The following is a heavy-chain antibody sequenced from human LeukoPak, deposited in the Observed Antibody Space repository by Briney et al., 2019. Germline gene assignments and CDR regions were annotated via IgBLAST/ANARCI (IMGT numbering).Heavy chain of an antibody. J-gene: IGHJ4*02. CDR3: AGRLGYCSGGSCYNFDY. CDR1: GGSISSSSYY. CDR2: IYYSGST. V-gene: IGHV4-39*07. D-gene: IGHD2-15*01. Sequence: SSETLSLTCTVSGGSISSSSYYWGWIRQPPGKGLEWIGSIYYSGSTYYNPSLKSRVTISVDTSKNQFSLKLSSVTAADTAVYYCAGRLGYCSGGSCYNFDYWGQGTLVTVSS.